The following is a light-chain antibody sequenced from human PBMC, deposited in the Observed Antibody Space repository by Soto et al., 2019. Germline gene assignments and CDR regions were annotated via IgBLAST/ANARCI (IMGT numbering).Light chain of an antibody. J-gene: IGLJ2*01. CDR1: NIGGRT. V-gene: IGLV3-21*04. Sequence: SYELTQPASVTAAPGKTARITCGGNNIGGRTVHWNQQKPGQAPVLVIYYDSDRPSGIPERFSGSNSGNTATLTISRVEAGDEADYYCQVWDSTSESVVFGGGTKLTVL. CDR2: YDS. CDR3: QVWDSTSESVV.